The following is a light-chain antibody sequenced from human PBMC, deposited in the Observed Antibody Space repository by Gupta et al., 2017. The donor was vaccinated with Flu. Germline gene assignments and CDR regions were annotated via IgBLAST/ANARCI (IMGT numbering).Light chain of an antibody. CDR1: SSDVGDFDY. Sequence: QSALTQPASVSVSPGQSITISCTATSSDVGDFDYVSWYQQHPGKAPELMIYDVTYRSAGVSNRFSASESDNTASLTISGLQPEDEDDYFCSSYTGSTTLFGGGTKLTVL. CDR3: SSYTGSTTL. CDR2: DVT. V-gene: IGLV2-14*03. J-gene: IGLJ2*01.